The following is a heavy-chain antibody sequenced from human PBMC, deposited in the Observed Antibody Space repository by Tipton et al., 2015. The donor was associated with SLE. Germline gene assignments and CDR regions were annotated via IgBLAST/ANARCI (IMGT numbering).Heavy chain of an antibody. J-gene: IGHJ4*02. CDR1: GGSISSGGYY. CDR2: IYYSGIT. Sequence: TLSLTCTVSGGSISSGGYYWSWIRQHPGKGLEWIGYIYYSGITYYNTSLKSRITISVDTSKNQFSLKLNSVTAADTAVYYCARSAGYTFGVWGQGMLVTVSS. V-gene: IGHV4-31*03. CDR3: ARSAGYTFGV. D-gene: IGHD3-16*01.